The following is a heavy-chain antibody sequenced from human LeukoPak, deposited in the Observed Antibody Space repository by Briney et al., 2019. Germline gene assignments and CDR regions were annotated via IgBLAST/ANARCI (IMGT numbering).Heavy chain of an antibody. J-gene: IGHJ4*02. CDR3: ARRTTVVSHYAIDI. V-gene: IGHV4-31*03. CDR2: IYYSGST. D-gene: IGHD4-23*01. CDR1: GGSISSGGYY. Sequence: PSETLSLTCTVSGGSISSGGYYWSWIRQHPGNGLEWIGYIYYSGSTYYNPSLKSRVTISVDTSKNQFSLKLSSVTAADTAVYYCARRTTVVSHYAIDIWGQGTLVTVSS.